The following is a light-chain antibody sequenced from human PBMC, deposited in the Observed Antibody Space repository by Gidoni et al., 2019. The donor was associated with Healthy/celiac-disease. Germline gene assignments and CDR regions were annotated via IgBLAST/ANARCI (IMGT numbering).Light chain of an antibody. CDR2: LGS. CDR1: QSLLHSNGYNY. Sequence: DIVMTQSPLSLPVTPGEPASISCRSSQSLLHSNGYNYLDWYLQKPGQSPQLLIYLGSNRASGVPDRFSGSGSGTDFTLKISRVEAEDVGVYYCMQALQTPFTFGSWDQSGYQT. V-gene: IGKV2-28*01. CDR3: MQALQTPFT. J-gene: IGKJ3*01.